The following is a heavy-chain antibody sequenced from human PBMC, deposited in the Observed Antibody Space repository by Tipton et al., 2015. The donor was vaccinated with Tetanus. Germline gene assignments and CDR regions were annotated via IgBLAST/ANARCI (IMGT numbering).Heavy chain of an antibody. V-gene: IGHV1-18*01. J-gene: IGHJ4*01. Sequence: QLVQSGAEMKKPGASVKVSCKASGYTFTNFGISWVRQAPGQGLEWMGWIGAHNGYRHYAQRLKGRVTMTTDSSTTTAYMELRSLRSDDTAMYYCARNNSSLFDYWGHGTLVTVSS. D-gene: IGHD6-13*01. CDR2: IGAHNGYR. CDR1: GYTFTNFG. CDR3: ARNNSSLFDY.